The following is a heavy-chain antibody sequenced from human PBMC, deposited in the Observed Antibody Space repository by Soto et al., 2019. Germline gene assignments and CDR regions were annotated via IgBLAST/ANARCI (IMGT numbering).Heavy chain of an antibody. D-gene: IGHD3-3*01. Sequence: GASVKVSCKASGYTFTSYAMHWVRQAPGQRLEWMGWINAGNGNTKYSQKFQGRVTITRDTSASTAYMELSSLRSEDTAVYYCARVLYYGEWGQLRAFDIWGQGTMVTVSS. V-gene: IGHV1-3*01. CDR2: INAGNGNT. CDR1: GYTFTSYA. J-gene: IGHJ3*02. CDR3: ARVLYYGEWGQLRAFDI.